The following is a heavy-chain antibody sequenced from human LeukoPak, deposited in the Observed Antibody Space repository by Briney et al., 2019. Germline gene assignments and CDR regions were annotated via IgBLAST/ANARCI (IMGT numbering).Heavy chain of an antibody. CDR3: ARVTGYRIEDYFDY. CDR1: GGSISSHY. D-gene: IGHD6-13*01. Sequence: PSETLSLTCTVSGGSISSHYWSWLRQPPGKGLEWIGYIYYSGSTNYNPSLKSRVTISVETSKNEFSLKLRSVTAADTAVYYCARVTGYRIEDYFDYWGQGTLVTVSS. J-gene: IGHJ4*02. V-gene: IGHV4-59*11. CDR2: IYYSGST.